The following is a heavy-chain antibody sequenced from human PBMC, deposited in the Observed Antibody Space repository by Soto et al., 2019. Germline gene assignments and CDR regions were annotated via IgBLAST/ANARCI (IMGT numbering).Heavy chain of an antibody. J-gene: IGHJ4*02. V-gene: IGHV3-9*01. D-gene: IGHD6-13*01. CDR1: GFTFDDYA. CDR2: ISWNSGSI. Sequence: SCAASGFTFDDYAMHWVRQAPGKGLEWVSGISWNSGSIGYADSVKGRFTISRDNAKNSLYLQMNSLRAEDTAVYYCARDAALAAAGQTDYWGQGTLVTVSS. CDR3: ARDAALAAAGQTDY.